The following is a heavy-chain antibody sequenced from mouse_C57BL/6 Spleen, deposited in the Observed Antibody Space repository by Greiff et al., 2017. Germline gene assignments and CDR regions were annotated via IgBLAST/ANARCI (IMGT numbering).Heavy chain of an antibody. Sequence: EVKLQESGGGLVKPGGSLKLSCAASGFTFSSYAMSWVRQTPEKRLEWVATISDGGSYTYYPANVKGRFTISRDNAKNNLYLQMSHLKSEDTAMYYCARDGDYDDDWYFDVWGTGTTVTVSS. CDR1: GFTFSSYA. J-gene: IGHJ1*03. V-gene: IGHV5-4*01. CDR3: ARDGDYDDDWYFDV. D-gene: IGHD2-4*01. CDR2: ISDGGSYT.